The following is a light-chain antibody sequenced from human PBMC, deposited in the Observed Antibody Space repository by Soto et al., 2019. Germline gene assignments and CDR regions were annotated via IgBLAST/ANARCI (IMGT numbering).Light chain of an antibody. CDR1: QSVLYSSNNDND. J-gene: IGKJ4*01. Sequence: DIVMAQSPDSLAVSLGERATINCKSSQSVLYSSNNDNDLAWYQQKPGQPPKLLIYWASTRESGVPDRFSGSGYGTDFTLTISSLQAEDVAVYYCQQYYSAPFTFGGGTKVEIK. V-gene: IGKV4-1*01. CDR2: WAS. CDR3: QQYYSAPFT.